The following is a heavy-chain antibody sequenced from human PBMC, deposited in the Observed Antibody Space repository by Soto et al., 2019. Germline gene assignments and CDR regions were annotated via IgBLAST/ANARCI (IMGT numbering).Heavy chain of an antibody. CDR2: ISYDGSNK. CDR1: GFTFSSYG. CDR3: ARDDAFDI. V-gene: IGHV3-30*03. J-gene: IGHJ3*02. Sequence: PGGSLRLSCAASGFTFSSYGMHWVRQAPGKGLEWVAVISYDGSNKYYADSVKGRFTISRDNSKNTLYLQMNGLRAEDTAVYYCARDDAFDIWGQGTMVTVSS.